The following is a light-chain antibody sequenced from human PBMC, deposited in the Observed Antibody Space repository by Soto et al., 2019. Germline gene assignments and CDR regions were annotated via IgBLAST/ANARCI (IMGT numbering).Light chain of an antibody. CDR3: QSYDSSLSGSVV. J-gene: IGLJ2*01. Sequence: QSVLTQPPSVSGAPGQRVTISCTGSSSNIGAGYDVHWYQQLPGTAPKLLIYGNSNRPSGVPDRFSGSKSGTSASLAITGLQDEDEADYCCQSYDSSLSGSVVFGGGTKLTVL. CDR1: SSNIGAGYD. V-gene: IGLV1-40*01. CDR2: GNS.